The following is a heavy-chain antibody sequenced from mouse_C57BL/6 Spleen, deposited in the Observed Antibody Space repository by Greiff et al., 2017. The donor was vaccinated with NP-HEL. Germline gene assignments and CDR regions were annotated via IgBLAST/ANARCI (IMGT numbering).Heavy chain of an antibody. V-gene: IGHV5-17*01. CDR1: GFTFSDYG. D-gene: IGHD2-2*01. J-gene: IGHJ2*01. Sequence: EVQVVESGGGLVKPGGSLKLSCAASGFTFSDYGMHWVRQAPEKGLEWVAYISSGSSTIYYAGTVKGRFNISRDNAKNPLFLQMTSLRSEDTAMYYWARVVLWLRRSAFDYWGQGNTLTVAS. CDR2: ISSGSSTI. CDR3: ARVVLWLRRSAFDY.